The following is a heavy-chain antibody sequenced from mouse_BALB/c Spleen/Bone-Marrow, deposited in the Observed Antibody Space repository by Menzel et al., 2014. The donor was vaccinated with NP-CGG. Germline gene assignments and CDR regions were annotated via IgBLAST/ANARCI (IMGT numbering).Heavy chain of an antibody. Sequence: EVQLVESGGVLVKPGGSLKLSCAASGFTFSTYAMSWVRQSPEKRLEWVAEISSGGSYTYYPDTVTGRFTISRDNAKNTLYLKMRSLRSEDTAMYYCARDGYGSSDWGQGTLVTVSA. D-gene: IGHD1-1*01. V-gene: IGHV5-9-4*01. CDR3: ARDGYGSSD. CDR2: ISSGGSYT. J-gene: IGHJ3*01. CDR1: GFTFSTYA.